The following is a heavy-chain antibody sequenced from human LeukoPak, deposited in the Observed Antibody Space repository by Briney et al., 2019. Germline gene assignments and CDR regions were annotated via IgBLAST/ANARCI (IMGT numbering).Heavy chain of an antibody. CDR3: ARDRGDIYCSGGSCYPDPSFDY. Sequence: SETLSLTCTVSGYSISSGYYWVWIRQPPGKGLEWIASIYHSWSTYYNPSLKTRVTISIDTSKNQFSLKLSSVTAADTAVYYCARDRGDIYCSGGSCYPDPSFDYWGQGTLVTVSS. V-gene: IGHV4-38-2*02. J-gene: IGHJ4*02. CDR2: IYHSWST. D-gene: IGHD2-15*01. CDR1: GYSISSGYY.